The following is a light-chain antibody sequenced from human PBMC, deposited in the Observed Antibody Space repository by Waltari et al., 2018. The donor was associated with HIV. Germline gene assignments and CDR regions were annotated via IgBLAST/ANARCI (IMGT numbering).Light chain of an antibody. CDR3: PSYDSNYVVV. J-gene: IGLJ3*02. CDR2: EDD. V-gene: IGLV6-57*04. Sequence: NFMLTQPHSVSESPGKTITISCTRRGGSIAGNFAQWYQQRPGSAPTPVINEDDQRPSRVPDRFSGSMYSSSNSASLTISGLQTEHEADYCCPSYDSNYVVVFGGGTKVTVL. CDR1: GGSIAGNF.